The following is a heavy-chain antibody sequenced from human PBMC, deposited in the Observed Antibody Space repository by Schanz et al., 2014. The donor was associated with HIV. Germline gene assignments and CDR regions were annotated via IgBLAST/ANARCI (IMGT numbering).Heavy chain of an antibody. CDR2: INPIYGIA. Sequence: QVRLVQSGAEVKKPGSSVKVSCKASGGTFSSFGISWVRQARGQGLEWMGGINPIYGIANYAQKFQGRVTITADKSSCTAYMELSSLRSEDTAEYDCASDPSYYDYWSGYPRGYYYYGLDVWGQGTTVTVSS. V-gene: IGHV1-69*17. CDR3: ASDPSYYDYWSGYPRGYYYYGLDV. CDR1: GGTFSSFG. D-gene: IGHD3-3*01. J-gene: IGHJ6*02.